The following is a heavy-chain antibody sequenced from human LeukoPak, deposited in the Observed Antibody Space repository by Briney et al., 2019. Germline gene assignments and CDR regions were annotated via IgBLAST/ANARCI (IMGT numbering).Heavy chain of an antibody. Sequence: PSETLSLTCTVSGGSISSGGHSWSWIRQPPGKGLEWIGYIYHSGSGSTYYNPSLKSRVTISVDTSKNQFSLKLNSVTAADTAVYYCARGVTRFDPWGQGTLVTVSS. CDR1: GGSISSGGHS. J-gene: IGHJ5*02. D-gene: IGHD3-10*01. V-gene: IGHV4-30-2*01. CDR2: IYHSGSGST. CDR3: ARGVTRFDP.